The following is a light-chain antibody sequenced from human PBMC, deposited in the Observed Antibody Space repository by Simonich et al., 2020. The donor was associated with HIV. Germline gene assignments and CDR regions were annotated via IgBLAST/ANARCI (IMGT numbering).Light chain of an antibody. CDR2: TAS. V-gene: IGKV1-NL1*01. CDR1: QSISNW. CDR3: QQYYSNLVT. Sequence: DIQMTQSPSTLSASVGDRVTITCRASQSISNWLAWYQQKPGKAPKLLLYTASRLESGVPSRFSGSGSGTDYTLTISSLQPEDFATYYCQQYYSNLVTFGGGTKVEIK. J-gene: IGKJ4*01.